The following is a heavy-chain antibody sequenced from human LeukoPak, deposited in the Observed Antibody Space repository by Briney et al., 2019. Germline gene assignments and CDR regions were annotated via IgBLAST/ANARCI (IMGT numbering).Heavy chain of an antibody. J-gene: IGHJ4*02. V-gene: IGHV3-23*01. CDR1: GFTFSSYA. Sequence: PGGSLRLSCAAPGFTFSSYALSWVPQAPGKGLEWVSAISGSGGSTYYADSVKGRFTISRDNSKNTLYLQMNSLRAEDTAVYYCAKVTLLWFGESNFDYWGQGTLVTASS. CDR2: ISGSGGST. CDR3: AKVTLLWFGESNFDY. D-gene: IGHD3-10*01.